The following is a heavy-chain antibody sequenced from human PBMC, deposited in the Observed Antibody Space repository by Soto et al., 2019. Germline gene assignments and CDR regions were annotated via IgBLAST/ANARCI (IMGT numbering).Heavy chain of an antibody. V-gene: IGHV3-74*01. CDR2: INSDGSST. CDR3: ASEIGHYDFWSGYSAYKWLDN. CDR1: VFTFSSYW. Sequence: PGGALRLSCSASVFTFSSYWMHWVRRAPGKGLVWVSHINSDGSSTRYPDSVKGRFTISRDNAKNTLYLQINSLRAEDTAVYYCASEIGHYDFWSGYSAYKWLDNWGQETLVKVSS. D-gene: IGHD3-3*01. J-gene: IGHJ4*02.